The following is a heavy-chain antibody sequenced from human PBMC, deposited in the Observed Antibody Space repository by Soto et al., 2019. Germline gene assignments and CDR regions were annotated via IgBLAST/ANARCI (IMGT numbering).Heavy chain of an antibody. J-gene: IGHJ4*02. Sequence: PGGSLRLSCAASGFTFSSYGMHWVRQAPGKGLEWVAVISYDGSNKYYADSVKGRFTISRDNSKNTLYLQMNSLRAEDTAVYYCASQQFPGAHGDYWGQGTLVTVS. D-gene: IGHD1-26*01. CDR2: ISYDGSNK. CDR3: ASQQFPGAHGDY. V-gene: IGHV3-30*03. CDR1: GFTFSSYG.